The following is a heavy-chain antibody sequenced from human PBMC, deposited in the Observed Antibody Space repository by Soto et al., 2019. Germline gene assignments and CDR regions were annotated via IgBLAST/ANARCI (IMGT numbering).Heavy chain of an antibody. Sequence: ASVKDSCKASGYTFTGYYMHWVRQAPGQGLEWMEWINPDSGGTNDAQKFQGWVTMTRDTSIGTAYMELSRLRSDDTAVYYCVRATGENAFDIWGQGTMVTVSS. CDR3: VRATGENAFDI. J-gene: IGHJ3*02. D-gene: IGHD7-27*01. CDR1: GYTFTGYY. V-gene: IGHV1-2*04. CDR2: INPDSGGT.